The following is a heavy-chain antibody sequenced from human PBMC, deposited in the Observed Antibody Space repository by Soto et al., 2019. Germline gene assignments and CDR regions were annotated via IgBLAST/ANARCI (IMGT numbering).Heavy chain of an antibody. Sequence: GGSLRLSCAASGFTFSNAWMNWVRQAPGKGLEWVGRIKSKTDGGTTDYAAPVKGRFTISRDDSKNTLYLQMNSLKTEDTAVYYCTTDLGREYYDILTGYFPGNWFDPWGQGTLVTVSS. V-gene: IGHV3-15*07. J-gene: IGHJ5*02. CDR3: TTDLGREYYDILTGYFPGNWFDP. CDR1: GFTFSNAW. CDR2: IKSKTDGGTT. D-gene: IGHD3-9*01.